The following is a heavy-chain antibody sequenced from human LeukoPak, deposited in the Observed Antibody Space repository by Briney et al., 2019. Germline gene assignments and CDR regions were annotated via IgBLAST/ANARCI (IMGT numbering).Heavy chain of an antibody. D-gene: IGHD1-26*01. CDR3: AKEEWELLLKYYFDY. CDR2: ISYDGSNK. J-gene: IGHJ4*02. V-gene: IGHV3-30*18. CDR1: GFTFSSYG. Sequence: GGSLRLSCAASGFTFSSYGMHWVRQAPGKGLEWVAVISYDGSNKYYADPVKGRFTISRDNSKNTLYLQMNSLRAEDTAVYYCAKEEWELLLKYYFDYWGQGTLVTVSS.